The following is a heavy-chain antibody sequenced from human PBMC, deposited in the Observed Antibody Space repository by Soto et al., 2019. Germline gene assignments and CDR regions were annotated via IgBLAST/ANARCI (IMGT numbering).Heavy chain of an antibody. CDR2: IIPIFGTA. Sequence: QVQLVQSGAEVKKPGSSVKVSCKASGGTFSSYAISWVRQAPGQGLEWMGGIIPIFGTADYAQKFQGRVTTTADESTSTAYMERSSLRSEDTAVYYCAGPPELTRIYYYYGMDVWGQGTTVTVSS. D-gene: IGHD1-7*01. CDR1: GGTFSSYA. CDR3: AGPPELTRIYYYYGMDV. J-gene: IGHJ6*02. V-gene: IGHV1-69*12.